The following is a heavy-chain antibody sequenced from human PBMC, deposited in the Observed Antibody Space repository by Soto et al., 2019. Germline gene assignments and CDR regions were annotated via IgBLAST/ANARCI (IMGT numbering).Heavy chain of an antibody. J-gene: IGHJ4*02. CDR1: GFTFSSYW. Sequence: GGSLRLSCAASGFTFSSYWMHWVRQAPGKGLEWISYITSDSSTRHYADFVKGRFTISRDNAKNSLYLQMNSLRDGDTAVYFCARDPDGIIDFDYWGQGTQVTVSS. V-gene: IGHV3-48*02. CDR3: ARDPDGIIDFDY. D-gene: IGHD3-10*01. CDR2: ITSDSSTR.